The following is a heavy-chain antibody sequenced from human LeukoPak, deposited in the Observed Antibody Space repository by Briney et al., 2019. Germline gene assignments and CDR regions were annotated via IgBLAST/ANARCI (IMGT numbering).Heavy chain of an antibody. CDR1: GYTLTELS. J-gene: IGHJ4*02. Sequence: ASVKVSCKVSGYTLTELSMHWVRQAPGKGLEWMGGFDPEDGETIYAQKFQGRVTMTEDTSTDTAYMELSSLRSEDTAVYYCATIRVVRGVTSYYFDYWGQGTLVTVSS. CDR3: ATIRVVRGVTSYYFDY. CDR2: FDPEDGET. V-gene: IGHV1-24*01. D-gene: IGHD3-10*01.